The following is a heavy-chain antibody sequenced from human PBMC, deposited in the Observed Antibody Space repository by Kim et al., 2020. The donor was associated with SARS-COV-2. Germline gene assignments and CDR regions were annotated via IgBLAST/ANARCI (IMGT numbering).Heavy chain of an antibody. CDR3: ARVFRRSIVVVPAAIAFDY. J-gene: IGHJ4*02. V-gene: IGHV4-34*01. CDR2: INHSGST. D-gene: IGHD2-2*02. CDR1: GGSFSGYY. Sequence: SETLSLTCAVYGGSFSGYYWSWIRQPPGKGLEWIGEINHSGSTNYNPSLKSRVTISVDTSKNQFSLKLSSVTAADTAVYYCARVFRRSIVVVPAAIAFDYWGQGTLVTVSS.